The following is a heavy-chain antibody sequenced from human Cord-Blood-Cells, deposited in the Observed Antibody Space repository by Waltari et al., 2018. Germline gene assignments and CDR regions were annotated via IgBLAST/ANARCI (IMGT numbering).Heavy chain of an antibody. D-gene: IGHD4-4*01. CDR1: GGIFSSLA. CDR2: IIPIFGTA. Sequence: QAQLVQSGAAGKKAGSSVTVSCKAPGGIFSSLAVSWGRQRPGQGLEWMGGIIPIFGTANYAQKFQGRVTITADKSTSTAYMELSSLRSEDTAVYYCVDTGPDDYSNRNFDYWGQGTLVTVSS. J-gene: IGHJ4*02. CDR3: VDTGPDDYSNRNFDY. V-gene: IGHV1-69*06.